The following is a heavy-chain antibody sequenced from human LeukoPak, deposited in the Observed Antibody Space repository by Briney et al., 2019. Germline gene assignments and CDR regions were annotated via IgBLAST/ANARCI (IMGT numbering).Heavy chain of an antibody. J-gene: IGHJ6*03. CDR1: VGAISSMSYY. CDR2: IYYSGST. Sequence: SETLSLTSTVSVGAISSMSYYCGSIRQPPGKGLEWIGSIYYSGSTYYNPSLKSRVYRSVDTSKPQLSLKLSSVTAAATAVYYCASPRYSRSSVEYYYYMDVWGKGTTVTVSS. D-gene: IGHD6-6*01. CDR3: ASPRYSRSSVEYYYYMDV. V-gene: IGHV4-39*01.